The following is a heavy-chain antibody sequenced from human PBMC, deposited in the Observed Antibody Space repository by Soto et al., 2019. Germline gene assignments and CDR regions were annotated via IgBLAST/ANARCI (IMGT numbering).Heavy chain of an antibody. Sequence: QVQLVESGGGLVKPGGSLRLSCAASGITFSVYYMSWIRRAPGKGLEWVSYISSSGHYTEHADSVRGRFTTSRDNARNSLYLQMNSLRVEHTAVYYCARELDGMDVWGQGTMVTVSS. J-gene: IGHJ6*02. CDR1: GITFSVYY. V-gene: IGHV3-11*05. CDR3: ARELDGMDV. CDR2: ISSSGHYT.